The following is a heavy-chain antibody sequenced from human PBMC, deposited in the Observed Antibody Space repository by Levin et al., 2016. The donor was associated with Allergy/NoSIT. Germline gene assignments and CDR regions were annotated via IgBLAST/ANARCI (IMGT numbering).Heavy chain of an antibody. Sequence: VRQMPGKGLEWMGIIYPDDSNTIYSPPFQGQVTISADKSISTAYLHLSSLRASDTAMYYCARFSGETLAANWFDPWGQGTLVTVSS. J-gene: IGHJ5*02. D-gene: IGHD3-10*01. V-gene: IGHV5-51*01. CDR3: ARFSGETLAANWFDP. CDR2: IYPDDSNT.